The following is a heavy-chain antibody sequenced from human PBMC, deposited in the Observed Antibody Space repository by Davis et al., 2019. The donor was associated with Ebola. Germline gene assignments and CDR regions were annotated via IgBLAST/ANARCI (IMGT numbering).Heavy chain of an antibody. CDR1: GGSISSSSYY. CDR2: IYYSGST. Sequence: GSLRLSCTVSGGSISSSSYYWGWIRQPPGKGLEWIGSIYYSGSTYYNPSLKSRVTISVDTSKNQFSLKLSSVTAADTAVYYCARGWDTVVVGWDLFDYWGQGTLVTVSS. J-gene: IGHJ4*02. V-gene: IGHV4-39*01. D-gene: IGHD2-15*01. CDR3: ARGWDTVVVGWDLFDY.